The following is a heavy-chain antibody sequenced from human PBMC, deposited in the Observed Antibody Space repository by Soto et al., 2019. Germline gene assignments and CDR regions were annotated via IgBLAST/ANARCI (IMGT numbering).Heavy chain of an antibody. D-gene: IGHD1-26*01. CDR3: ARVSGSYYFDY. CDR2: ISSSSSYI. Sequence: EVQLVESGGGLVKPGGSLRLSCAASGFTFSSYTMNWVRQAPGKGLEWVSAISSSSSYIYYADSVRGRFTISRDNAKNSLYLQMNSLRAEDTAVYYCARVSGSYYFDYWGQGTLVTVSS. J-gene: IGHJ4*02. CDR1: GFTFSSYT. V-gene: IGHV3-21*01.